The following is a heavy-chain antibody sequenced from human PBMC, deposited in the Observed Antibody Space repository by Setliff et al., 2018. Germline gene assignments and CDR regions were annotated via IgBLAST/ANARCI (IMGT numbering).Heavy chain of an antibody. CDR1: GFSFSDYA. D-gene: IGHD1-7*01. V-gene: IGHV3-23*01. J-gene: IGHJ4*02. CDR2: GSTGKT. CDR3: AKPQVELRWGFES. Sequence: PGGSLRLSCAASGFSFSDYAMSWVRQAPRKGLEWVSGGSTGKTDYADSVKGRFTMSRDSSRNTLYLLMTSLRAEDTAVYYCAKPQVELRWGFESWGQGTLVTVSS.